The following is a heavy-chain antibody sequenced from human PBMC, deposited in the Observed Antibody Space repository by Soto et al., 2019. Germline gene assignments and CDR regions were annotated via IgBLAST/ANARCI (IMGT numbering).Heavy chain of an antibody. Sequence: SETLSLTCTVSGGSISSGGYYRSWIRQHPGKGLEWIGYIYYSGSTYYNPSLKSRVTISVDTSKNQFSLKLSSVTAADTAVYYCARDVLAYCGGDCYSGYYYYYGMDVWGQGTTVTVSS. CDR3: ARDVLAYCGGDCYSGYYYYYGMDV. CDR2: IYYSGST. J-gene: IGHJ6*02. D-gene: IGHD2-21*02. V-gene: IGHV4-31*03. CDR1: GGSISSGGYY.